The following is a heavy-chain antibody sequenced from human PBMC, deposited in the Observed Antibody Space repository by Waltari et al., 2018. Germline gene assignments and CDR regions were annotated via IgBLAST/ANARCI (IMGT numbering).Heavy chain of an antibody. D-gene: IGHD3-10*01. CDR2: IYYSGST. J-gene: IGHJ4*02. CDR3: ARVTRFHYPDY. V-gene: IGHV4-39*07. CDR1: GGSISSSSYY. Sequence: QLQLQESGPGLVKPSETLSLTCTVSGGSISSSSYYWGWILQPPGKGPEWIGNIYYSGSTYYNPSLKSRVTTSLDTSKNQFSLKVNSVTAADTAVYYCARVTRFHYPDYWGQGSLVTVSS.